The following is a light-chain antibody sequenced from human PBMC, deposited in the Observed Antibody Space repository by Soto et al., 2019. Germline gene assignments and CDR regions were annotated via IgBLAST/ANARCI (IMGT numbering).Light chain of an antibody. CDR3: SSFTDTGTVM. Sequence: QSVLTQPASVSGSPGQSFTISCTGTSSDVGAYHSVSWYQQHPGKAPKLIIFDVSNRPSGVSNRFSGSKSGNTASLTISGLQAEDEADYYCSSFTDTGTVMFGGGTQLT. J-gene: IGLJ3*02. CDR1: SSDVGAYHS. V-gene: IGLV2-14*03. CDR2: DVS.